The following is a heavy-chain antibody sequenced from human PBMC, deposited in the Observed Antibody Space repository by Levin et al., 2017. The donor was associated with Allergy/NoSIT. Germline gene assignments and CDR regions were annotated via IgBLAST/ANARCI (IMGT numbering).Heavy chain of an antibody. V-gene: IGHV3-11*01. Sequence: PGESLKISCAASGFTFSDYYMSWIRQAPGKGLEWVSYISSSGSTIYYADSVKGRFTISRDNAKNSLYLQMNSLRAEDTAVYYCARVPTYSSFTPPRNYYYYGMDVWGQGTTVTVSS. J-gene: IGHJ6*02. CDR3: ARVPTYSSFTPPRNYYYYGMDV. CDR2: ISSSGSTI. CDR1: GFTFSDYY. D-gene: IGHD6-6*01.